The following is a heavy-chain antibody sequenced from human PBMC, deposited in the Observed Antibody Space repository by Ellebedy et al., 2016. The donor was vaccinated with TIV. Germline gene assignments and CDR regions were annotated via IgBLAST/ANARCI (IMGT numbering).Heavy chain of an antibody. V-gene: IGHV3-72*01. Sequence: GESLKISCAVSGFILSDHDMDWVRQAPGKGLEWVGRTRNKPNNYTTEYSASGKGRFTISRDDSKNSLYPQMNSLKIEDTAVYYCTGWRSGDPTWGQGTLVTVSS. D-gene: IGHD4-17*01. CDR2: TRNKPNNYTT. J-gene: IGHJ5*02. CDR3: TGWRSGDPT. CDR1: GFILSDHD.